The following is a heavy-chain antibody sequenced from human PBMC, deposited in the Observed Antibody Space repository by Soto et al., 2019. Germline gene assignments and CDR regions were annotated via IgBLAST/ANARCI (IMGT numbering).Heavy chain of an antibody. CDR3: AKAPTFITGTTSFQH. D-gene: IGHD1-7*01. CDR1: GFTFSSYA. V-gene: IGHV3-23*01. Sequence: EVQLLESGGGLVQPGGSLRLSCAASGFTFSSYAMSWVRQAPGEGLEWVSAISGSGGSTYYADSVKGRFTISRDNSKNTLYLQMNSLRAEDTAVYYCAKAPTFITGTTSFQHWGQGTLVTVSS. J-gene: IGHJ1*01. CDR2: ISGSGGST.